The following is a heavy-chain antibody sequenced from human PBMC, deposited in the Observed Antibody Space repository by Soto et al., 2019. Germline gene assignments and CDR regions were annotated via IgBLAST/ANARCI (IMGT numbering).Heavy chain of an antibody. J-gene: IGHJ4*02. Sequence: ASVKVSCKASGYTFTGYYMHWVRQAPGQGLEWMGWINPNGGGTNYAQKFPGWVTMTRDTSISTAYMELSRLRSDDTAVYYCARDSALGGTTIIDYWGQGTLVTVSS. D-gene: IGHD1-1*01. V-gene: IGHV1-2*04. CDR1: GYTFTGYY. CDR3: ARDSALGGTTIIDY. CDR2: INPNGGGT.